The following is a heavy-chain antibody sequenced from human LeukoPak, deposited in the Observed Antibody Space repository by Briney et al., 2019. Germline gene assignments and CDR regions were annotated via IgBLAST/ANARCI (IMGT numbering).Heavy chain of an antibody. CDR3: ARGIQLWLRGWFDP. J-gene: IGHJ5*02. Sequence: SETLSLTCGVSGDSVSGYYWSWIRQPPGKGLEWIGEINHSGSTNYNPSLKSRVTISVDTSKNQFSLKLSSVTAADTAVYYCARGIQLWLRGWFDPWGQGTLVTVSS. V-gene: IGHV4-34*01. CDR1: GDSVSGYY. D-gene: IGHD5-18*01. CDR2: INHSGST.